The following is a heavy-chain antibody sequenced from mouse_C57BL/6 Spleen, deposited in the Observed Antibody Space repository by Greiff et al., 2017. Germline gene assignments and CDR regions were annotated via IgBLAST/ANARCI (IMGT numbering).Heavy chain of an antibody. J-gene: IGHJ4*01. CDR1: GYTFTSYW. CDR2: IHPNSGST. D-gene: IGHD1-1*01. V-gene: IGHV1-64*01. Sequence: QVQLQQPGAELVKPGASVKLSCKASGYTFTSYWMHWVKQRPGQGLEWIGMIHPNSGSTNYNEKFKSKATLTADKSSSTAYMQLSSLTSEDSAVYYCALITTTPAMDYWGQGTSVTVSS. CDR3: ALITTTPAMDY.